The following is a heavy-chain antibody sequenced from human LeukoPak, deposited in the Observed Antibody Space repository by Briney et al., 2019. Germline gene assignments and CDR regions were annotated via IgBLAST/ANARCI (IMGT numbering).Heavy chain of an antibody. CDR1: GFTFSSYW. V-gene: IGHV3-74*01. D-gene: IGHD1-26*01. CDR3: ARVGATLDY. J-gene: IGHJ4*02. CDR2: INSDGSSI. Sequence: GGSLRLSCAASGFTFSSYWMHWVRQAPGKGLVWVSRINSDGSSISYADSVKGRFTISRDNARNTLYLQLNSLRAEDTAVYYRARVGATLDYWGQGTLVTVSS.